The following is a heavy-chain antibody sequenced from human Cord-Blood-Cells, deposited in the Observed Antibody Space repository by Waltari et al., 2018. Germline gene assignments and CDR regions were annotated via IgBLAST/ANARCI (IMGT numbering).Heavy chain of an antibody. J-gene: IGHJ4*02. Sequence: QVTLKESGPALVKPTQTLTLTCTFSGFSLSTSGMRVSWIRQPPGKALEWLARIDWDDDKFYSTSLKTRLTISKDTSKNQVVLTMTNMDPVDTATYYCARIRGWYCSGGSCPYDYWGQGTLVTVSS. D-gene: IGHD2-15*01. CDR3: ARIRGWYCSGGSCPYDY. V-gene: IGHV2-70*04. CDR1: GFSLSTSGMR. CDR2: IDWDDDK.